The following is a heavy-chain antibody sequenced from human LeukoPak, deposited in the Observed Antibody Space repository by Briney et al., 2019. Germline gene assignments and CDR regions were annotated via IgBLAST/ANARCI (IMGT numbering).Heavy chain of an antibody. CDR2: IYESGTT. Sequence: SETLSLTCTVSGGFISSSTFYWGWIRQPPGKGLEWIGSIYESGTTYYNPSLKSRVTISVDTSKNQFSLKLSSVTASDTAVYYCARRPNAVTFDYWGQGTLVTVSS. CDR3: ARRPNAVTFDY. D-gene: IGHD4-11*01. J-gene: IGHJ4*02. CDR1: GGFISSSTFY. V-gene: IGHV4-39*01.